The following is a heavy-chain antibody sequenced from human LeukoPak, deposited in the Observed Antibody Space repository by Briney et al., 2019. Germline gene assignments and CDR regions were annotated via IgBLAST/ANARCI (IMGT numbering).Heavy chain of an antibody. Sequence: GGSLRLSCAASGFTFSSYGMHWVRQAPGKGLEWVAVIWYDGSNKYYADSVKGRFTISRDNSKNTLYLQMNSLRAEDTAVYYCARDRERYFDWLLSPYYYGMDVWGQGTTVTVSS. CDR1: GFTFSSYG. V-gene: IGHV3-33*01. D-gene: IGHD3-9*01. J-gene: IGHJ6*02. CDR3: ARDRERYFDWLLSPYYYGMDV. CDR2: IWYDGSNK.